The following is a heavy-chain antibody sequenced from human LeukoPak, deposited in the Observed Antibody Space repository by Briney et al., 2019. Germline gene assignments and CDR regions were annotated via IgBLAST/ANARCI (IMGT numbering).Heavy chain of an antibody. CDR3: AGGIHWELFDY. J-gene: IGHJ4*02. D-gene: IGHD1-26*01. V-gene: IGHV4-39*07. Sequence: PSETLSLTCTVSGGSISSSSYYWGWIRQPPGKGLEWIGSIYYSGSTYYNPSLKSRVTISVDTSKNQLSLNLSSVTAADTAVYFCAGGIHWELFDYWGQGTLVTVSS. CDR2: IYYSGST. CDR1: GGSISSSSYY.